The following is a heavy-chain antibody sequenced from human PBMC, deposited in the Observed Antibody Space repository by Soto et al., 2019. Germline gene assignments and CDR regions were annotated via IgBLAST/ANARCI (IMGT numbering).Heavy chain of an antibody. D-gene: IGHD5-12*01. V-gene: IGHV4-4*07. J-gene: IGHJ4*02. CDR1: GGPINTFY. CDR3: AREGSYSAYNFAHGIQLWSFDF. Sequence: SETLSLTCTVSGGPINTFYWSWVRQPAGKGLEWIGRIFSSGITSFNPSLESRVAMSVDTSKNHFSLNLSSVTAADMAVYYCAREGSYSAYNFAHGIQLWSFDFWGQGALVT. CDR2: IFSSGIT.